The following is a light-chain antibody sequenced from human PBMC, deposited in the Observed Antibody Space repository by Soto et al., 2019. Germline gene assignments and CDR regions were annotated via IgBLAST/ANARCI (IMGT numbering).Light chain of an antibody. V-gene: IGKV3-20*01. J-gene: IGKJ5*01. CDR1: QSVGSNN. CDR2: DAS. Sequence: EIVLTQSPGTQSLSPGETATLSCRASQSVGSNNLAWYHQKPGQTPRLLIYDASSRATGIPDRFSGSGSGTDFTLTISRLEPKDFAVYYCQQYANSITFGQGTRLEIE. CDR3: QQYANSIT.